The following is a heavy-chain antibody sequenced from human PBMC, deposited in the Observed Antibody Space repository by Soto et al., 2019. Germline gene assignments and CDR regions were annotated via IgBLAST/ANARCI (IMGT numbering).Heavy chain of an antibody. CDR1: GYTFTSYG. J-gene: IGHJ3*02. D-gene: IGHD3-22*01. CDR2: ISAYNGKT. V-gene: IGHV1-18*01. Sequence: ASVKVSCKASGYTFTSYGISWVRQAPGQGLEWMGWISAYNGKTNYAQKLQGRVTMTTDTSTSTAYMELRSLRSDDTAVYYCARDSLMIDVIDAFDIWGQGIIVTVSS. CDR3: ARDSLMIDVIDAFDI.